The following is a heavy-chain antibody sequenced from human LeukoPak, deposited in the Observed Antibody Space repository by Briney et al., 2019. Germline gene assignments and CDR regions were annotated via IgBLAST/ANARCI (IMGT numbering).Heavy chain of an antibody. CDR3: AKDWRDYGDFHAFDI. J-gene: IGHJ3*02. D-gene: IGHD4-17*01. CDR1: GFTFSDHY. V-gene: IGHV3-72*01. CDR2: IRNKANSYTT. Sequence: PGGSLRLSCAASGFTFSDHYMDWVRQAPGKGLEWVGRIRNKANSYTTEYAASVKGRFTISRDDSKNSLYLQMNSLRAEDTAVYHCAKDWRDYGDFHAFDIWGQGTVVTVPS.